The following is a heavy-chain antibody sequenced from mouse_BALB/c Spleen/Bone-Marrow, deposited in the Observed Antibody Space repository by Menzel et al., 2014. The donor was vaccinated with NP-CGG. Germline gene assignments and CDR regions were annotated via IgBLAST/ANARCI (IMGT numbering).Heavy chain of an antibody. J-gene: IGHJ2*01. CDR3: ARDSNDY. Sequence: DVMLVEPGGGLVQPGGSLKLSCAASGFTFSSYGMSWVRQTPDKRLELVATINSNGGSTYYPDSVKGRFTISRDNAKNTLYLQMSSLKSEDTAMYYCARDSNDYWGQGTTLTVSS. V-gene: IGHV5-6-3*01. CDR1: GFTFSSYG. CDR2: INSNGGST.